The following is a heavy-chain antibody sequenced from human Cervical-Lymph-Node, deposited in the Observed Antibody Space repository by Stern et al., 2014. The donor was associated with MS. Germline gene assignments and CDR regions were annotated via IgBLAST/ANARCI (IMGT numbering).Heavy chain of an antibody. CDR1: GGSISNYY. V-gene: IGHV4-59*01. J-gene: IGHJ6*02. CDR3: ARDRSSYDILTGYYYGMDV. D-gene: IGHD3-9*01. CDR2: IYYTGSA. Sequence: QMQLVQSGPGLVKPSETLSLTCTVSGGSISNYYWSWIRQPPGQGMEWIGLIYYTGSANYNPSLDTRVPISVDTSKNQFSLKMSSVTAADTAVYYCARDRSSYDILTGYYYGMDVWGQGTTVTVSS.